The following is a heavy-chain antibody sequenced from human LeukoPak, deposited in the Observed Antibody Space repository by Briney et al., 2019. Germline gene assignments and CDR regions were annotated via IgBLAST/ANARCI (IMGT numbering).Heavy chain of an antibody. J-gene: IGHJ5*02. CDR3: ARGQNWFDP. CDR1: GGPISSYY. Sequence: SETLSLTCTVSGGPISSYYWSWIRQPPGKGLEWIGYIYYSGSTNYNPSLKSRVTISVDTSKNQFSLKLSSVTAADTAVYYCARGQNWFDPWGQGTLVTVSS. CDR2: IYYSGST. V-gene: IGHV4-59*01.